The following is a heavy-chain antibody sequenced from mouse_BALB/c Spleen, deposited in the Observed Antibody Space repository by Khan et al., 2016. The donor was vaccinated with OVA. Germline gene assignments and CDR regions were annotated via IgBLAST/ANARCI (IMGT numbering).Heavy chain of an antibody. CDR1: GYTFTSYV. D-gene: IGHD1-1*01. Sequence: IQLVQSGPEVVKPGASVKLSCKASGYTFTSYVMHWVKQKPGQGLEWIGYIYPFNDATKYNEKFNGKVTLTSDKSSSTAYMELSSLTSEDSAFDYCSPVGSDYGTFVYWGQGTLVTVSA. CDR2: IYPFNDAT. CDR3: SPVGSDYGTFVY. V-gene: IGHV1S136*01. J-gene: IGHJ3*01.